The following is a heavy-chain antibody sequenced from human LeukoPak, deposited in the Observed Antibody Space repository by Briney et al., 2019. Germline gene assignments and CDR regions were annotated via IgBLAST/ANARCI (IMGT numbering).Heavy chain of an antibody. CDR2: INSDGSST. V-gene: IGHV3-74*01. Sequence: PGVSLRLSCAASGFTFSSYWMHWVRQAPGKGLVWVSRINSDGSSTSYADSVKGRFTISRDNAKNTLYLQMNSLRAEDTAVYYCVKGYCSSTSCEGVVFDIWGQGTMVTVSS. CDR3: VKGYCSSTSCEGVVFDI. CDR1: GFTFSSYW. J-gene: IGHJ3*02. D-gene: IGHD2-2*01.